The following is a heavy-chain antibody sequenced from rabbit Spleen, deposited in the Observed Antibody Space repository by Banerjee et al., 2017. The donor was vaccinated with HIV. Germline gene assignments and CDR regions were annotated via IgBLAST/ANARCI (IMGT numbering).Heavy chain of an antibody. CDR3: ARHTTNL. J-gene: IGHJ4*01. Sequence: QSLEESGGDLVKPGASLTLTCTASGVSFSANSYMCWVRQAPGKGLEWIACIDAGSSGFTYFASWAKGRFTISKTSSTTVTLQMTSLTAADTATYFCARHTTNLWGPGTLVTVS. V-gene: IGHV1S40*01. D-gene: IGHD1-1*01. CDR1: GVSFSANSY. CDR2: IDAGSSGFT.